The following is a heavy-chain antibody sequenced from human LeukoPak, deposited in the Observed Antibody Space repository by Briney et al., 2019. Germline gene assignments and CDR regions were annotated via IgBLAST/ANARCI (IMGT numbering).Heavy chain of an antibody. CDR2: IRSKANSYAT. V-gene: IGHV3-73*01. Sequence: GRSPRLSCATSGFTFSGSAIHWVRQASGKGLEWVGRIRSKANSYATTDAASVKGRFTISRDDSKNTAYLQMNSLKTEDTAVYYCTRPSYDSSVSGVVYWGQGTLVTVSS. CDR1: GFTFSGSA. CDR3: TRPSYDSSVSGVVY. D-gene: IGHD3-22*01. J-gene: IGHJ4*02.